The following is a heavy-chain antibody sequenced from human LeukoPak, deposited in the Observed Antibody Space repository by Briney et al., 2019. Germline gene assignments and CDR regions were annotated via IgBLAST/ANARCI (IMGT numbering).Heavy chain of an antibody. J-gene: IGHJ4*02. CDR3: ARQKAEQWLVLYY. CDR1: GGSISSSSFY. Sequence: SETLSLTCTVSGGSISSSSFYWGWIRQPPGKGLEWIGSIYYSGSPYYNPSLKSRVTISVDTSKSQFSLRLSSVTAADTAVYYCARQKAEQWLVLYYWGQGTLVTVSS. V-gene: IGHV4-39*01. D-gene: IGHD6-19*01. CDR2: IYYSGSP.